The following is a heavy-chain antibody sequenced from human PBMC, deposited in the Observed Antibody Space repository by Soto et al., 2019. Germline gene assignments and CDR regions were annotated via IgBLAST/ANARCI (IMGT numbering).Heavy chain of an antibody. Sequence: ASVKVSCKASGYTFTGYYMHWVRQAPGQGLEWMGWINPNSGGTNYAQKFQGWVTMTRDTSISTAYMELSRLRSDDTAVYYCARVLNPSIAAQDYYYGMDVWGQGTTVTVSS. J-gene: IGHJ6*02. CDR2: INPNSGGT. CDR1: GYTFTGYY. CDR3: ARVLNPSIAAQDYYYGMDV. D-gene: IGHD6-6*01. V-gene: IGHV1-2*04.